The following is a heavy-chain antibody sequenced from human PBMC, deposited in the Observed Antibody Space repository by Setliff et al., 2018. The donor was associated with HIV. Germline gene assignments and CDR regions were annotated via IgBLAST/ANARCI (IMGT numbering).Heavy chain of an antibody. Sequence: PGESLRLSCAASGFTFSSYWMHWVRQAPGKGLVWVSRINSDGSNTDYADSVKGRFTISRDNAKNTLYLQMNSLRAEDTAVYYCARDYDSSGYVDYWGQGTPVTVSS. CDR2: INSDGSNT. CDR1: GFTFSSYW. D-gene: IGHD3-22*01. CDR3: ARDYDSSGYVDY. V-gene: IGHV3-74*01. J-gene: IGHJ4*02.